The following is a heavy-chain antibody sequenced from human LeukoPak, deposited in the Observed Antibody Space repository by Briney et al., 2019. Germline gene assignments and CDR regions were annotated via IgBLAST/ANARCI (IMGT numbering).Heavy chain of an antibody. V-gene: IGHV1-69*04. CDR1: GGTFSSYA. CDR3: ASLGSQGYCSSTSCPSQVDY. Sequence: ASVKVSCKASGGTFSSYAISWVRQAPGQGLEWMGRIIPIFGIANYAQKFQGRVTITADKSTSTAYMELSSLGSEDTAVYYCASLGSQGYCSSTSCPSQVDYWGQGTLVTVSS. D-gene: IGHD2-2*01. J-gene: IGHJ4*02. CDR2: IIPIFGIA.